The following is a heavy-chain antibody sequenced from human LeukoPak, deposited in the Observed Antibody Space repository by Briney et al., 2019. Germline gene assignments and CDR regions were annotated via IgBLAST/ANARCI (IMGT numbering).Heavy chain of an antibody. CDR2: INPNSGGT. D-gene: IGHD3-3*01. V-gene: IGHV1-2*02. CDR1: GYTFTVYY. J-gene: IGHJ6*02. Sequence: GASVKVSCKASGYTFTVYYMHWVRQAPGQGLEWMGWINPNSGGTNYAQKFQGRVTMTRDTSISTAYMELSRLRSDDTAVYYCATDYDFWSGSPRGGMDVWGQGTTVTVSS. CDR3: ATDYDFWSGSPRGGMDV.